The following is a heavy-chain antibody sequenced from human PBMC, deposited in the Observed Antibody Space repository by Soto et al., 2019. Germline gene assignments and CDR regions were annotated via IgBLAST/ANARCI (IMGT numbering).Heavy chain of an antibody. D-gene: IGHD3-16*01. V-gene: IGHV3-15*01. CDR3: TTDAPYDYVWGSYM. CDR2: IRSKTDGGTT. CDR1: GYTFSDSA. Sequence: EVQLVESGGGLVQPGGSLKLSCVASGYTFSDSAMHWVRQASGKGLEWAGRIRSKTDGGTTDYAAPVKGRFTISRDDSKNTLYLQMNSLKTEDTAVYYCTTDAPYDYVWGSYMWGQGTLVTVSS. J-gene: IGHJ4*02.